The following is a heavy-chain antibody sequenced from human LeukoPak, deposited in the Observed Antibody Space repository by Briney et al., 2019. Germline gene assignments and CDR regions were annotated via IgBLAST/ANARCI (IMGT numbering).Heavy chain of an antibody. CDR3: ERDRLHNDSLTGSLAD. V-gene: IGHV3-23*01. CDR1: GFTFSNYA. CDR2: ISGSGGST. D-gene: IGHD3-9*01. Sequence: GGSLRLSCAASGFTFSNYAMIWARQAPGKGLEWVSAISGSGGSTYYADSVKGRFTISRDNSKNKLYLQMNSLRAEDKAVYYCERDRLHNDSLTGSLADWGQGTLVTVSS. J-gene: IGHJ4*02.